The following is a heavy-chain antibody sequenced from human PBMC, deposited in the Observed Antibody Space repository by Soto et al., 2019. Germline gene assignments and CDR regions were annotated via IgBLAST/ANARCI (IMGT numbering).Heavy chain of an antibody. CDR3: ARQEGYTSGCQGY. D-gene: IGHD6-19*01. J-gene: IGHJ4*02. V-gene: IGHV4-39*01. Sequence: QLLESGPGLVKPSETLSLTCSVSGGSVGSSNYYWGWVRQPPGEGLEWIGSIYYNGRTNYNPSLNSRVTISLDTSKNQFSLKLTSVTAADTAIYYCARQEGYTSGCQGYWGQGTLVTVSS. CDR1: GGSVGSSNYY. CDR2: IYYNGRT.